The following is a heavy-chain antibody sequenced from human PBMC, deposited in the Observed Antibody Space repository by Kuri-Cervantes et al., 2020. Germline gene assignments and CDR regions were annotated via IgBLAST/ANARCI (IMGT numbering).Heavy chain of an antibody. CDR2: ISWNSGSI. J-gene: IGHJ6*02. Sequence: GGSLRLSCAASGFTFADYAIHWVRQAPGKGLEWVSGISWNSGSIGYADSVKGRFTISRDNAKNSLYLQMSSLRAEDTAVYYCARDSVLMVYAIRGAADTLYYYYGMDVWGQGTTVTVSS. V-gene: IGHV3-9*01. CDR1: GFTFADYA. CDR3: ARDSVLMVYAIRGAADTLYYYYGMDV. D-gene: IGHD2-8*01.